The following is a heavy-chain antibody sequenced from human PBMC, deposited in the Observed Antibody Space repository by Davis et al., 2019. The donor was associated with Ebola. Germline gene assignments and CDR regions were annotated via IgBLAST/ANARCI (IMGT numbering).Heavy chain of an antibody. CDR1: GGTFSSYT. CDR2: INPNSGGT. J-gene: IGHJ4*02. Sequence: ASVKVSCKASGGTFSSYTISWVRQAPGQGLEWMGRINPNSGGTNYAQKFQGRVTMTRDTSISTAYMELSRLRSDDTAVYYCASLSPRAHFGWGQGTLVTVSS. V-gene: IGHV1-2*06. D-gene: IGHD2/OR15-2a*01. CDR3: ASLSPRAHFG.